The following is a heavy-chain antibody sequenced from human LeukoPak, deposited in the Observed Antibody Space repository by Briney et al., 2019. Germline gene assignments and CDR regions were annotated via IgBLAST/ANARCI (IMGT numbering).Heavy chain of an antibody. CDR3: ARPYYFGWGSYNYYSGMDV. D-gene: IGHD3-10*01. CDR1: GGTFSSYA. J-gene: IGHJ6*02. Sequence: SVKVSCKASGGTFSSYAISWVRQAPGQGLEWMGRIIPILGIANYAQKFQGRVTITADKSTSTAYMELSSLSSEDTAVYYCARPYYFGWGSYNYYSGMDVWGQGTTVTVSS. CDR2: IIPILGIA. V-gene: IGHV1-69*04.